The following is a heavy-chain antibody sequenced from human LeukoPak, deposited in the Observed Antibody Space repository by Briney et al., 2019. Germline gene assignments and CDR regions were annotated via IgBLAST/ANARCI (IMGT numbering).Heavy chain of an antibody. CDR2: ISAYNGNT. V-gene: IGHV1-18*01. CDR1: GYTFTSYG. CDR3: ARVMGCSRTSCYKNYYYMDV. J-gene: IGHJ6*03. D-gene: IGHD2-2*02. Sequence: ASVKVSCKASGYTFTSYGISWARQAPGQGLEWMGWISAYNGNTNYAQKLQGRVTMTTDTSTSTAYMELRSLRSDDTAVYYCARVMGCSRTSCYKNYYYMDVWGKGTTVTVSS.